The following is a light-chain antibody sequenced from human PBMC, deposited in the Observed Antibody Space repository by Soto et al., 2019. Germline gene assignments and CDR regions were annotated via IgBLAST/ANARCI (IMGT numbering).Light chain of an antibody. Sequence: DIQMTQSPSSLSASVGDRVTIACRASQSISSYLNWYQQKPGKAPRLLIFGASNLQSGVPSTFSGSGSGTDFTLTITSLQPEDFETCFCQQSYSSPRTFGGGTKVAIK. V-gene: IGKV1-39*01. CDR1: QSISSY. CDR3: QQSYSSPRT. CDR2: GAS. J-gene: IGKJ4*01.